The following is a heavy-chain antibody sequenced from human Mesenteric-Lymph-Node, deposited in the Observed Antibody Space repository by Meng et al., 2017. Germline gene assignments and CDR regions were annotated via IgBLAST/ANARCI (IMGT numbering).Heavy chain of an antibody. J-gene: IGHJ4*02. CDR2: ISGSGGTT. CDR1: GFTFSSYG. Sequence: GGSLRLSCAASGFTFSSYGISWVRQAPGKGLEWVSGISGSGGTTYYADSVKGRFTISRDNPKNTVYLQMDSLRAEDTAVYYCARNDYGDYGDYWGQGTLVTVSS. D-gene: IGHD4-17*01. CDR3: ARNDYGDYGDY. V-gene: IGHV3-23*01.